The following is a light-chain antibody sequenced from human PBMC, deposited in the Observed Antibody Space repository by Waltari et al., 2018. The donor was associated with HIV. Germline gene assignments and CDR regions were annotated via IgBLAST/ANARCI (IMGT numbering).Light chain of an antibody. CDR1: QSLLHSNGYNY. V-gene: IGKV2-28*01. Sequence: DIVMTQSPLSLPVTPGEPASISCRSSQSLLHSNGYNYLDWYLQKPGQSPQLLIYLGSNRASGVPDRFSGSGSGTDFTLKISRVEAEDVGVYYRMQALQTLFGGGTKVEIK. CDR2: LGS. J-gene: IGKJ4*01. CDR3: MQALQTL.